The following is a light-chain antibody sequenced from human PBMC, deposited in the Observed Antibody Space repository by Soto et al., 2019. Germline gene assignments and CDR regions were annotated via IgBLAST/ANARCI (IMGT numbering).Light chain of an antibody. CDR3: CSYAGDSNV. J-gene: IGLJ1*01. CDR2: EGN. V-gene: IGLV2-23*01. CDR1: SRDVGTYNL. Sequence: QSALTQPASVSGSPGQSITISCTGTSRDVGTYNLVSWYQQHPGKAPKLIIYEGNKRPSGVSNRFSGSKSGNTASLTISGLQAEDEADYYCCSYAGDSNVFGTGTKLTVL.